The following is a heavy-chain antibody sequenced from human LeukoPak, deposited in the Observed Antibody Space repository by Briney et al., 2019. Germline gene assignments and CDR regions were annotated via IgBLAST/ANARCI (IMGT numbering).Heavy chain of an antibody. CDR1: GYTFTSYG. D-gene: IGHD3-22*01. CDR3: ARGAYYYDSSDPFDP. J-gene: IGHJ5*02. Sequence: ASVRVSCKASGYTFTSYGISWVRQAPGQGLEWMGWISAYNGNTNYVQKLQGRVTMTTDTSTSTAYMELRSLRSDDTAVYYCARGAYYYDSSDPFDPRGQGTLVTVSS. V-gene: IGHV1-18*01. CDR2: ISAYNGNT.